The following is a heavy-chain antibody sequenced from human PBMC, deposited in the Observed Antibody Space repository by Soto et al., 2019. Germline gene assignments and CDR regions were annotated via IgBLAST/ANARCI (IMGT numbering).Heavy chain of an antibody. CDR1: GFTFSSYD. V-gene: IGHV3-23*01. Sequence: EVQLLESGGGLVQPGGSLRLSCAASGFTFSSYDMSWVRQTPGKGLEWVSDISGSGGNTYYAESVKGRFTISRDDSKNTLYLQMNSLRAANTAVYYFAKPMTPLTGGLFDHGGQEPWSPSPQ. D-gene: IGHD4-17*01. CDR2: ISGSGGNT. CDR3: AKPMTPLTGGLFDH. J-gene: IGHJ4*01.